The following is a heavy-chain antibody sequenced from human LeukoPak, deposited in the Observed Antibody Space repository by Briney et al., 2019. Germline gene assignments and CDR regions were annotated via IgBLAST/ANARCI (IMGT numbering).Heavy chain of an antibody. CDR2: ISAYNGYT. V-gene: IGHV1-18*01. J-gene: IGHJ4*02. Sequence: ASVKVSCKASGYTFTSYGISWVRQAPGQGLEWMGWISAYNGYTNYAQKLQGRVTMTTDTSTSTAYMELRSLRSDDTAVYYCARDRRLSHSAGHYSGYSFDYWGQGTLVTVSS. D-gene: IGHD5-12*01. CDR1: GYTFTSYG. CDR3: ARDRRLSHSAGHYSGYSFDY.